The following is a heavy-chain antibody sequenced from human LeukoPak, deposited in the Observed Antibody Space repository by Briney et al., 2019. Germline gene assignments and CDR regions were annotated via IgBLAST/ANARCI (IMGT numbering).Heavy chain of an antibody. V-gene: IGHV3-7*01. J-gene: IGHJ4*02. CDR2: IKEDGSEK. CDR1: RFTFTTRW. Sequence: GGSLRLSFSASRFTFTTRWIKWVRQAPGKGLEWVAIIKEDGSEKLYVDSVKGRFTISRDNAKNSLYLQKDNLRAEDTAVYYCASGSGWTFEYWGQGTQVTVSS. D-gene: IGHD6-19*01. CDR3: ASGSGWTFEY.